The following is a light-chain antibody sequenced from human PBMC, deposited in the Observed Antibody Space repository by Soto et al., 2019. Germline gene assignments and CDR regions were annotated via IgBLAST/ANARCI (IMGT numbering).Light chain of an antibody. J-gene: IGLJ3*02. Sequence: QSVLTQPPSASGSPGQSVTISCTGTSSHVGGYNYVSWYQQHPGKAPKLMIYEVSKRPSGVPDRFSGSKSGNTASLTVSGLQAEDEADYYCSSYAGSNNLGVFGGGTKVTVL. V-gene: IGLV2-8*01. CDR2: EVS. CDR3: SSYAGSNNLGV. CDR1: SSHVGGYNY.